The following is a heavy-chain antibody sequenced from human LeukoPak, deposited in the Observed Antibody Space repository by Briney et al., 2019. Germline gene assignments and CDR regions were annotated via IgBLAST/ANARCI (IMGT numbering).Heavy chain of an antibody. J-gene: IGHJ4*02. V-gene: IGHV3-23*01. CDR3: AKEVLRREFDY. Sequence: GGSLRLSCAVTGFTFSIYAMSWVRQAPGKGLEWVSAISGSGGSTYYADSVKGRFTISRDNSKNTLYLQMNSLRAEDTAVYYCAKEVLRREFDYWGQGTLVTVSS. CDR2: ISGSGGST. D-gene: IGHD1-26*01. CDR1: GFTFSIYA.